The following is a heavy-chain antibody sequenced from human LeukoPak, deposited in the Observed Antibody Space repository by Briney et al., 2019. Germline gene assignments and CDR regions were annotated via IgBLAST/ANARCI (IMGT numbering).Heavy chain of an antibody. J-gene: IGHJ2*01. CDR1: GFTLSYYG. Sequence: PGRSLRLSCAASGFTLSYYGMHWVRQAPGKGLEWVALIWSDGSNENYADSVKGQFTIPRVTSRNTLYLQMHSLRAEDTAVYYCARDADTSGSYWYFDLWGRGTQVTVSS. CDR3: ARDADTSGSYWYFDL. V-gene: IGHV3-33*01. CDR2: IWSDGSNE. D-gene: IGHD3-22*01.